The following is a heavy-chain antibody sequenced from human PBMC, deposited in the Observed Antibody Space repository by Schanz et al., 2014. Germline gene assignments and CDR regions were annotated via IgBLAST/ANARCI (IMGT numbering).Heavy chain of an antibody. D-gene: IGHD2-21*01. V-gene: IGHV1-8*01. CDR1: GYTLNNYG. CDR2: MNPNSGNP. Sequence: QVQLVQSGAEVKKPGASVKVSCTASGYTLNNYGISWVRQAPGQGLEWLGWMNPNSGNPGFAQKFRGRVTMTRNTSMRTASMELSSLRSEETGVYYCARDRLECGAECYSVEVFEIWGQGTLVIVSS. CDR3: ARDRLECGAECYSVEVFEI. J-gene: IGHJ4*02.